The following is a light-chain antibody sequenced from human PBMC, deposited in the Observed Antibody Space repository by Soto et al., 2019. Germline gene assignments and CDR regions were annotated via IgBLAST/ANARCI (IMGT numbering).Light chain of an antibody. Sequence: DIVMTQSPDSLAVSLGERATFNCKSSQSVFSSSNYRNYLAWYQQKPRQSPKLLIYWASTRESGVPDRFSGSGSGTDLTLPSSNLQAEDVPVYYCQQYYSSPPTFGEGNKVVIK. CDR2: WAS. J-gene: IGKJ1*01. CDR1: QSVFSSSNYRNY. CDR3: QQYYSSPPT. V-gene: IGKV4-1*01.